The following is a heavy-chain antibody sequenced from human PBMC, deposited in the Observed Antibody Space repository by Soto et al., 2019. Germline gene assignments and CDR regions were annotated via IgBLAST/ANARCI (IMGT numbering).Heavy chain of an antibody. CDR2: ISSSSSTI. Sequence: EVQLVESGGGLVQPGGSLRLSCAASGFTFSSYSMNWVRQAPGKGLEWVSYISSSSSTIYYADSVKGRFTISRDNAKNSLYLQMNSLRAEDTAVYYCARERIAVAGLNWFDAWGQGTLVTVSS. D-gene: IGHD6-19*01. CDR3: ARERIAVAGLNWFDA. CDR1: GFTFSSYS. V-gene: IGHV3-48*01. J-gene: IGHJ5*02.